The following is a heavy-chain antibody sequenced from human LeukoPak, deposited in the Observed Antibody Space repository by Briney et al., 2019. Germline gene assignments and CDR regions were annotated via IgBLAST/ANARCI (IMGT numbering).Heavy chain of an antibody. CDR1: AGSFSGYY. V-gene: IGHV4-34*01. D-gene: IGHD3-22*01. CDR2: INHSGST. J-gene: IGHJ4*02. Sequence: SETLSLTCAVYAGSFSGYYWSLIRQPPGKGLEWIGEINHSGSTNYNPSLKSRVTISVDTSKNQFSLKLSSVTAADTAVYYCARFCYDSSGYHMIFDYWGQGTLVTVSS. CDR3: ARFCYDSSGYHMIFDY.